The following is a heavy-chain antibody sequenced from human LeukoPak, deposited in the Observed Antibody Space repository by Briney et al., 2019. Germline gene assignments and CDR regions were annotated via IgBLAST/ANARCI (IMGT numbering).Heavy chain of an antibody. CDR3: ATQAVAPYYYYGMDV. CDR2: IYYSGST. Sequence: SETLSLTCTVSGGSISSYYWSWIQQPPGKGLEWIGYIYYSGSTYYNPSLKSRVTISVDTSKNQFSLKLSSVTAADTAVYYCATQAVAPYYYYGMDVWGQGTTVTVSS. CDR1: GGSISSYY. D-gene: IGHD6-19*01. J-gene: IGHJ6*02. V-gene: IGHV4-59*08.